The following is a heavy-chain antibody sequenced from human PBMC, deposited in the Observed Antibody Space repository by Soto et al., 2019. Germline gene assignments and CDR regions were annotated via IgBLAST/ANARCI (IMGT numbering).Heavy chain of an antibody. CDR1: GYSFIDYG. CDR2: IGGSNGDT. Sequence: QVQLVQSGAEVKKPGASVKVSCKFSGYSFIDYGMTWVRQAPGQGLEWMGWIGGSNGDTNFARKFQGRVTLTTDTSTNTAYMELRSLRLDDTAVYYCARVGGALGDLDYWGQGTLVTVSS. D-gene: IGHD3-16*01. J-gene: IGHJ4*02. CDR3: ARVGGALGDLDY. V-gene: IGHV1-18*04.